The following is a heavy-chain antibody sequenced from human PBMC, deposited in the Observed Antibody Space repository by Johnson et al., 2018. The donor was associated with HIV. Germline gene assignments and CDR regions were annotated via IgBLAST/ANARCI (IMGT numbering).Heavy chain of an antibody. Sequence: QMLLVESGGGVVQPGRSLRVSCGASGFTFSSHDMHWVRQAPGKGLEWVAVISYDGSNKYYADSVKGRFTISRDNSKNTLYLQMNSMRAEDTAVYYCAKDRSGSAGAFDIWGQGTMVTVSS. D-gene: IGHD1-26*01. J-gene: IGHJ3*02. CDR2: ISYDGSNK. CDR1: GFTFSSHD. V-gene: IGHV3-30*18. CDR3: AKDRSGSAGAFDI.